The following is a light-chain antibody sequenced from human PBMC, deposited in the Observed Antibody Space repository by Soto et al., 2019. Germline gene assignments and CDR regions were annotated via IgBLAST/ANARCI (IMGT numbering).Light chain of an antibody. J-gene: IGKJ5*01. V-gene: IGKV1-27*01. Sequence: DXQMTQSPSSLSASVGDRVTITCRASQDISVYLAWYQQKPGKVPKLLIYSASTLQSGVPSRFSGSGSGTDVTLTISSLQPEDVATYFCQKFNTAPLTFGQGTRLEIK. CDR1: QDISVY. CDR2: SAS. CDR3: QKFNTAPLT.